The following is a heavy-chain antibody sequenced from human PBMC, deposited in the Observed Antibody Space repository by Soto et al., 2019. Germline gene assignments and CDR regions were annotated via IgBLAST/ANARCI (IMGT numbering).Heavy chain of an antibody. CDR1: GFTFDDYA. D-gene: IGHD3-10*01. J-gene: IGHJ4*02. V-gene: IGHV3-9*01. CDR3: AKDLKGSGSSLDY. CDR2: ISWNSGSI. Sequence: GGSLRLSCAASGFTFDDYAMHWVRQAPGKGLEWVSGISWNSGSIGYADSVKGRFTISRDNAKNSLYLQMNSLRAEDTALYYCAKDLKGSGSSLDYWGQGTLVTVSS.